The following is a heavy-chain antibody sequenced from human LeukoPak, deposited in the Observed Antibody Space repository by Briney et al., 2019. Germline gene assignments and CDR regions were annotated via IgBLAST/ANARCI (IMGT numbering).Heavy chain of an antibody. V-gene: IGHV3-21*01. J-gene: IGHJ3*02. CDR1: GFTFSSYS. CDR3: ARDECVGCVSDDAFDI. Sequence: KPGGSLRLSCAASGFTFSSYSMNWVRQAPGKGLEWVSSISSSSSYIYYADSVKGRFTISRDNAKNSLYLQMNSLRAEDTAVYYCARDECVGCVSDDAFDIWGQGTMVTVSS. D-gene: IGHD6-19*01. CDR2: ISSSSSYI.